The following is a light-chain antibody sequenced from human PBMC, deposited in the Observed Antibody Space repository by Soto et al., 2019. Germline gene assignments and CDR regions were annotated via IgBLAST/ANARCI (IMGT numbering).Light chain of an antibody. CDR2: GAS. V-gene: IGKV3-20*01. CDR3: QQYGSSPRT. J-gene: IGKJ1*01. CDR1: QSVSTSS. Sequence: IVFTQTPGTQSSSLWARATISYRASQSVSTSSLAWYQQKGGQAPRLLIDGASSRATGIPDRFSGSGSGTDFTLTISRLEPEDFAVYYCQQYGSSPRTFGQGTKVDNK.